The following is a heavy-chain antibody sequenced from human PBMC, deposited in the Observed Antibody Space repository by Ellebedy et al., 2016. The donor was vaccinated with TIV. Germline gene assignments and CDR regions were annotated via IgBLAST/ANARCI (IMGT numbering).Heavy chain of an antibody. V-gene: IGHV1-2*02. J-gene: IGHJ5*01. D-gene: IGHD2-8*02. CDR2: INPNTGDT. Sequence: ASVNVSCXASGYRFTNYLLHWVRQAPGQGLEWMGWINPNTGDTNAALKFQDRVTMTRDTSISTGYMELSRLRSDDTAMYFCASVDFSTGRDSHHDCWGQGTLVTVSS. CDR3: ASVDFSTGRDSHHDC. CDR1: GYRFTNYL.